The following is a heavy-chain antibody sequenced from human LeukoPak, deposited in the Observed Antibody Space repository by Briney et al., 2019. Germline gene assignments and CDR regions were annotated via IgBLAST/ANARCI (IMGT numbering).Heavy chain of an antibody. Sequence: GGSLRLSCAASGFTFDDYIMHWVRQAPGKGLEWVSLISWDGGSTYYADSVKGRFTISRDNSKNSLYLQMDSLRTEDTALYYCAKGGRYCSGGSCYRYYMDVWGKGTTVTVSS. V-gene: IGHV3-43*01. J-gene: IGHJ6*03. CDR3: AKGGRYCSGGSCYRYYMDV. CDR2: ISWDGGST. D-gene: IGHD2-15*01. CDR1: GFTFDDYI.